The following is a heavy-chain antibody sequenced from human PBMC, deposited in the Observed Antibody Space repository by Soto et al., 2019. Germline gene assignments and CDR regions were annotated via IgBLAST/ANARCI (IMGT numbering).Heavy chain of an antibody. CDR1: GYTFTSYY. Sequence: ASVKVSCKASGYTFTSYYMHWVRQAPGQGLEWMGIINPSGGSTSYAQKFQGRVTMTRDTYTSKVYMELSSLRSEDTAVYYCARETPLGAFDIWGQGKIVTVSS. J-gene: IGHJ3*02. CDR2: INPSGGST. CDR3: ARETPLGAFDI. V-gene: IGHV1-46*01.